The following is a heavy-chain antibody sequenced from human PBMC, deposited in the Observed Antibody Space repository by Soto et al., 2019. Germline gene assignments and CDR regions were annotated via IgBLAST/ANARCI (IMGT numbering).Heavy chain of an antibody. CDR3: AKQQLANFYGTDV. Sequence: PGGSLRLSCAASGFTFSSYGIHWVRQAPGKGLEWVALISYDGSIKYYADSVKGRFTISRDNSKNTVYMQMNSLRAEDTALYYCAKQQLANFYGTDVWGQGTTVTVSS. CDR1: GFTFSSYG. V-gene: IGHV3-30*18. J-gene: IGHJ6*02. D-gene: IGHD6-13*01. CDR2: ISYDGSIK.